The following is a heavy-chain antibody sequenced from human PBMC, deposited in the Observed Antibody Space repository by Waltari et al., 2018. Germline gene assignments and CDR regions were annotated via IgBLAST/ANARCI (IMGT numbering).Heavy chain of an antibody. V-gene: IGHV3-73*01. CDR1: GFTFSGSA. Sequence: EVQLVESGGGLVQPGGSLKLSCAASGFTFSGSAMHWVRQASGKGLEWVGRIRSKANSYATAYAASVKGRFTISRDDSKNTAYLQMNSLKTEDTAVYYCTRHLNVPGWGQGTLVTVSS. D-gene: IGHD2-2*01. CDR2: IRSKANSYAT. CDR3: TRHLNVPG. J-gene: IGHJ4*02.